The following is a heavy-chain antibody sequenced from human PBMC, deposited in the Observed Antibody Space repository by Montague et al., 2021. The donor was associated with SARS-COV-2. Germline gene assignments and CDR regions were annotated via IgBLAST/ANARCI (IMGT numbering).Heavy chain of an antibody. D-gene: IGHD1-26*01. CDR3: ASDRGELHAADY. V-gene: IGHV3-21*01. Sequence: SLRLSCAASGFTFSSYSMNWVRQAPGKGLEWVSSISSSSSYIYYADSVKGRFTISRDKAKNSLYLQMNSLRAEDTAVYYCASDRGELHAADYWGQGTLVTVSS. CDR1: GFTFSSYS. CDR2: ISSSSSYI. J-gene: IGHJ4*02.